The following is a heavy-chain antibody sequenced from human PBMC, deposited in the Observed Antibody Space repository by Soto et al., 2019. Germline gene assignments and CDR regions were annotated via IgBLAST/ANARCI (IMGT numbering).Heavy chain of an antibody. V-gene: IGHV2-26*01. CDR2: IFSNDEK. D-gene: IGHD2-21*02. CDR3: ARIREDCGGDCYRYYFDY. Sequence: DXGPTLVNPTETLTLTCTVSGFSLSNAIMGVSWIRQPPGKALEWLAHIFSNDEKSYSTSLKSRLTISKDTSKSQVVLTITNMDPVDTATYYCARIREDCGGDCYRYYFDYWGQGTLVTVSS. J-gene: IGHJ4*02. CDR1: GFSLSNAIMG.